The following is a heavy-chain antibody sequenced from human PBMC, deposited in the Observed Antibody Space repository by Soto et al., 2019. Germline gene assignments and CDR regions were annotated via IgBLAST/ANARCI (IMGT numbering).Heavy chain of an antibody. CDR2: ISYSGST. D-gene: IGHD4-17*01. Sequence: QVQLQESGPGLVKPSETLSLTCTVSGGSVSSGSYYWSWIRQPPGKGLEWIGYISYSGSTNYNPSLKSRLTISVDTSTNQFSLKLSSVTAADTAVYYCAREPTTVTNYYYYALDVWGQGTTVTVSS. CDR3: AREPTTVTNYYYYALDV. V-gene: IGHV4-61*01. J-gene: IGHJ6*02. CDR1: GGSVSSGSYY.